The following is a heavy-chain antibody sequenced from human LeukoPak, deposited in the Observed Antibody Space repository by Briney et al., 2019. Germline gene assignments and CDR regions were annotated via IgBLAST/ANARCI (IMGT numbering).Heavy chain of an antibody. D-gene: IGHD3/OR15-3a*01. CDR1: GVSISSTSYY. CDR3: ARDGMTASGTDD. Sequence: PSETLSLTCTVSGVSISSTSYYWGWLRQPPGKGLEWIGSIYYSGTTYYNPSLKSRVTISVDTSKNQFSLKLSSVTAADTAVYYCARDGMTASGTDDWGQGTLVTVSS. V-gene: IGHV4-39*07. CDR2: IYYSGTT. J-gene: IGHJ4*02.